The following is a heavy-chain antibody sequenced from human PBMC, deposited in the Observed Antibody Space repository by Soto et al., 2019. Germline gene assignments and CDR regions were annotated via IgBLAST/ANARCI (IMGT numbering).Heavy chain of an antibody. V-gene: IGHV1-2*02. CDR1: EYIFTDYY. D-gene: IGHD1-1*01. CDR3: ARDGGVEFDY. J-gene: IGHJ4*02. Sequence: ASVKVSCKATEYIFTDYYLHWVRQAPGQGLEWMGWINPKSGDTNYAQKFQGRVTMTRDTSITTGYMELSRLTSDDTAVYYCARDGGVEFDYWGQGTLVTVSS. CDR2: INPKSGDT.